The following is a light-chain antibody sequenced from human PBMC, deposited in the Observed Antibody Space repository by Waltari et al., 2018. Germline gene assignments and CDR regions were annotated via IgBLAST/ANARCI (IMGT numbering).Light chain of an antibody. CDR3: QQYYSAPWT. Sequence: DIVMTQSPDSLAVSLGERVTINCKSSQSVFYSSTNKNNLAWYHQKPGQPPKLLIYWASTRESGVPDRFSGSGSGTDFTRTFGSLQAEDVAVYYCQQYYSAPWTFGQGTKVEIK. J-gene: IGKJ1*01. CDR2: WAS. CDR1: QSVFYSSTNKNN. V-gene: IGKV4-1*01.